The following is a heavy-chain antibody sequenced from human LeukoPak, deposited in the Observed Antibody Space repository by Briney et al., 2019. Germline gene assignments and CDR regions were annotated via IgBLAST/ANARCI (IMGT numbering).Heavy chain of an antibody. D-gene: IGHD3-10*01. CDR1: GGSISSSSYY. J-gene: IGHJ6*03. CDR2: INHSGST. CDR3: ARNYYGSGSPLYYYYYMDV. V-gene: IGHV4-39*07. Sequence: SETLSLTCTVSGGSISSSSYYWSWIRQPPGKGLEWIGEINHSGSTNYNPSLKSRVTISVDTSKNQFSLMLSSVTAADTAVYYCARNYYGSGSPLYYYYYMDVWGKGTTVTISS.